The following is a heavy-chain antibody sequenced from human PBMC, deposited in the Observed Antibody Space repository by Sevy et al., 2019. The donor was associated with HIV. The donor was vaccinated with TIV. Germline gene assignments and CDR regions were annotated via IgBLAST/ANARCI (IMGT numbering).Heavy chain of an antibody. CDR2: IRSKAYGGTT. D-gene: IGHD5-18*01. J-gene: IGHJ4*02. Sequence: GGSLRLSCTASGFTFGDYAMSWFRQAPGKGLEWVGFIRSKAYGGTTEYAASVKGRFTISRDDSKSIAYLQMNSLKADATVVYYCTGGPSRGYSYGYGYWGQGTLVTVSS. CDR3: TGGPSRGYSYGYGY. V-gene: IGHV3-49*03. CDR1: GFTFGDYA.